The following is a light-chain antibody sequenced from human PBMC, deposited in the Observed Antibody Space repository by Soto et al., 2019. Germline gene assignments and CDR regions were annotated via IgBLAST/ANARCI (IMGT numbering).Light chain of an antibody. V-gene: IGLV1-44*01. CDR1: GSNIGSNS. CDR2: SNY. CDR3: AAWDDSLNGVV. Sequence: QSVLTQPPSASGTPGQRVTISCSGSGSNIGSNSVHWYQQFPGTAPKLLIYSNYQRPSGVPDRFSGSKSGTSVSLAITGLQSEDEADYYCAAWDDSLNGVVFGGGTKVTVL. J-gene: IGLJ2*01.